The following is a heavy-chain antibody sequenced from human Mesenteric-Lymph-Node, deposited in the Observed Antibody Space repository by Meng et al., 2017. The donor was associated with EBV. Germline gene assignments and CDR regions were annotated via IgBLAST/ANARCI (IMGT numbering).Heavy chain of an antibody. J-gene: IGHJ4*02. CDR1: GGSFNDYY. CDR3: ARVRSSGSGLIRNYFDY. D-gene: IGHD6-19*01. CDR2: INHIRSV. Sequence: QVQLQHWGAGLLKPAEPLSLSCAVYGGSFNDYYWIWIRQAPGKGLEWIGEINHIRSVYYNPSLKSRVTISVDTSNNQISLRLTSVTAADTAIYYCARVRSSGSGLIRNYFDYWGQGTLVTVSS. V-gene: IGHV4-34*01.